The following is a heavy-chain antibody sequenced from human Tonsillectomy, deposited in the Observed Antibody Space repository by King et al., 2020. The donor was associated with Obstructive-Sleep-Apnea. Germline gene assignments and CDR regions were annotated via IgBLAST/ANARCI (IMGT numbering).Heavy chain of an antibody. J-gene: IGHJ5*02. CDR1: GFTFSSYA. D-gene: IGHD3-10*01. CDR3: AKSVILWFGESTPNWFDP. Sequence: VQLVESGGGVVQPGRSLRLSCAASGFTFSSYAMHWVRQAPGKVLEWGAVISYDGSNKYYADSVKGRFTISSDNSKNTLYLQMTSLRAEDTAVYYCAKSVILWFGESTPNWFDPWGQGTLVTVSS. CDR2: ISYDGSNK. V-gene: IGHV3-30*01.